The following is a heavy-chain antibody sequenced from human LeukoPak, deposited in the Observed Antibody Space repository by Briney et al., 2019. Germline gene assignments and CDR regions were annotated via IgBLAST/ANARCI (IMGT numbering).Heavy chain of an antibody. D-gene: IGHD5-18*01. CDR2: IYSGGST. Sequence: PGGSLRLSCAASGFTVSSNYMSSVRQAPGKGLEWVSVIYSGGSTYYADSVKGRFTISRDNSKNTLYLQMNSLRAEDTAVYYCARMVSYGQNFDYWGQGTLVTVSS. CDR3: ARMVSYGQNFDY. CDR1: GFTVSSNY. J-gene: IGHJ4*02. V-gene: IGHV3-53*01.